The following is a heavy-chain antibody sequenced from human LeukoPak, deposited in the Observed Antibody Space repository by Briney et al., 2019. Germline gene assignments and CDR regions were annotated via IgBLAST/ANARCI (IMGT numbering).Heavy chain of an antibody. V-gene: IGHV3-23*01. J-gene: IGHJ4*02. CDR2: ISGSGGST. CDR3: AKDSHYYDSSGYGY. D-gene: IGHD3-22*01. CDR1: GFTFSSYA. Sequence: GGSLRLSCAASGFTFSSYAMSWVRQAPGKGLEWVSAISGSGGSTYYADSVKGRFTISRDNSKNTLYLQMNSLRAEDTAVYYCAKDSHYYDSSGYGYWGQGTLVTVSS.